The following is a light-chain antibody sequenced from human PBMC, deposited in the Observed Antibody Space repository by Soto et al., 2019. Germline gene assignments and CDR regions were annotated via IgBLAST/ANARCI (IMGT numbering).Light chain of an antibody. CDR1: SSDVGGYNF. J-gene: IGLJ2*01. CDR2: DVR. CDR3: ISYTSSSTVI. V-gene: IGLV2-14*03. Sequence: QSALTQPASVSGSPGQSITISCTGTSSDVGGYNFVSWYQQHPGKAPKFIIYDVRHRPSGVSNRFSGSRSGNTASLTISGLQAEDEDDYYCISYTSSSTVIFGGGPKLTVL.